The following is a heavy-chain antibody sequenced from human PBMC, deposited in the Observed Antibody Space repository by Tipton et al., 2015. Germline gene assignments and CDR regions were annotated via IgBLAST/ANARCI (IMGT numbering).Heavy chain of an antibody. V-gene: IGHV3-33*01. CDR1: HFAFRNYG. CDR2: VRYDGSEK. J-gene: IGHJ4*02. Sequence: SLRLSCEASHFAFRNYGMHWVRQAPGEGLEWVATVRYDGSEKHYADSVKGRFTISRDNAENSLHLQMNSLRDEDTAVYYCTRENQMTLGYWGQGTLVAVSS. CDR3: TRENQMTLGY. D-gene: IGHD4/OR15-4a*01.